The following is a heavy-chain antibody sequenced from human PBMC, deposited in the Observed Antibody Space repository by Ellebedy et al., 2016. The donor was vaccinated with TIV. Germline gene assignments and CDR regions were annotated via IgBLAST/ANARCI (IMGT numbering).Heavy chain of an antibody. CDR3: ARLGGRYGSYFDY. Sequence: KVSCKGSEYSFTSYWIGWVRQMPGKGLEWMGLNFPGDSDTKYSPSFQGQVTFSADKSISTAYLQWSSLKASDTAIYYCARLGGRYGSYFDYWGQGTLVTVSS. V-gene: IGHV5-51*01. D-gene: IGHD5-18*01. J-gene: IGHJ4*02. CDR2: NFPGDSDT. CDR1: EYSFTSYW.